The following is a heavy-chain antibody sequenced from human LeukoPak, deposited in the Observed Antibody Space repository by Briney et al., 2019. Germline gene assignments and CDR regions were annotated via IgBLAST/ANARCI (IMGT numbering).Heavy chain of an antibody. CDR1: GFTFSSYS. V-gene: IGHV3-21*01. J-gene: IGHJ4*02. Sequence: GGSLRLSCAASGFTFSSYSMNWVRQAPGKGLEWVSSISSSSSYIYYADSVKGRFTISRDNAKNSLYLQMNSLRAEDTAVYYCARFYDYYGSGSYYTGDYYFDYWGQGTLVTVSS. CDR3: ARFYDYYGSGSYYTGDYYFDY. D-gene: IGHD3-10*01. CDR2: ISSSSSYI.